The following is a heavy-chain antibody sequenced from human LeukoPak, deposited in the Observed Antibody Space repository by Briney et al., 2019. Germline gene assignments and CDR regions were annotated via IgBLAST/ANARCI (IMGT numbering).Heavy chain of an antibody. D-gene: IGHD3-3*01. V-gene: IGHV5-51*01. Sequence: GESLKISCKGSGYSFTSYWIGWVRQMPGKGLEWMGIIYPGDSDTRYSPSFQGQVTISADKSISTAYLQWSSLKASDTAMYYCARPVEPHHYDSEWLPWGQGTLVTVSS. CDR1: GYSFTSYW. J-gene: IGHJ4*02. CDR2: IYPGDSDT. CDR3: ARPVEPHHYDSEWLP.